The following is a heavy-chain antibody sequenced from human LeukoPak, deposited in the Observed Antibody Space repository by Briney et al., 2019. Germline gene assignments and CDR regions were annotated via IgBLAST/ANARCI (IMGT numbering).Heavy chain of an antibody. D-gene: IGHD6-19*01. J-gene: IGHJ6*02. Sequence: SGGSLRLSCAASGFTFSDPYMSWIRQAPGKGLEYLSYISPDGKSISYTDSVKGRFTISRDNAKNSLYLQMNSLRAEDTAVYYRARDSWEQWLADYYYGMDVWGQGTTVTVSS. CDR3: ARDSWEQWLADYYYGMDV. V-gene: IGHV3-11*04. CDR1: GFTFSDPY. CDR2: ISPDGKSI.